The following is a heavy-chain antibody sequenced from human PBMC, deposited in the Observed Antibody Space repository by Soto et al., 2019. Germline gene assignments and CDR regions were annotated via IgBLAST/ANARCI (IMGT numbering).Heavy chain of an antibody. Sequence: QVQLVQSGAEVKKPGSSVKVSCKASGGTFSSYTISWVRQAPGQGLEWMGRIIPILGIANYAQKFQGRVTITADKSTSTAYMELSSLRSEDTAVYYCAREQSYSSGWYFGYWAREPWSPSPQ. CDR1: GGTFSSYT. V-gene: IGHV1-69*08. CDR3: AREQSYSSGWYFGY. D-gene: IGHD6-19*01. J-gene: IGHJ4*02. CDR2: IIPILGIA.